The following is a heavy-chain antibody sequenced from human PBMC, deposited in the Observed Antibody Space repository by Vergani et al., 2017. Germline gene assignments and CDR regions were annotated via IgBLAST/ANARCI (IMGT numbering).Heavy chain of an antibody. J-gene: IGHJ6*02. CDR3: AGGPPDYDFWGGYYYYGMDV. D-gene: IGHD3-3*01. CDR2: IYTSGST. V-gene: IGHV4-4*02. Sequence: QVQLQESGPGLVKPSGTLSLTCAVSGGSISSSNWWSWVRQPPGKGLEWIGRIYTSGSTNYNPSLKSRVTMSVDTSKNQFSLKLSSVTAADTAVYYCAGGPPDYDFWGGYYYYGMDVWGQGTTVTVSS. CDR1: GGSISSSNW.